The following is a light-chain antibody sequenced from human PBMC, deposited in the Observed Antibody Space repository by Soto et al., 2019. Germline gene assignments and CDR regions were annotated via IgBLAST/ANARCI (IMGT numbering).Light chain of an antibody. CDR3: QQYDNYPYT. J-gene: IGKJ2*01. CDR1: QSVSMW. V-gene: IGKV1-5*01. Sequence: DIQMTQSPSTLSASVGDRVTITCRASQSVSMWLAWYQQKPGKAPKLLISDASSLQSGVPSRFSGRGSGTEFTLTISSMQSDDFATYYCQQYDNYPYTFGQGTKVDIK. CDR2: DAS.